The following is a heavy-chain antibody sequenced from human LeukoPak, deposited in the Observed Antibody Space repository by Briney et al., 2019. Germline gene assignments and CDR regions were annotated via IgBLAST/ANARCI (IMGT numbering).Heavy chain of an antibody. Sequence: GGSLRLSCAASEFTFNKAWMSWVRQAPGKGLEWVANIKQDGSEKYYVDSVKGRFTISRDNAKNSLYLQMNSLRAEDTAVYYCARAFIAVAVDYWGQGTLVTVSS. J-gene: IGHJ4*02. D-gene: IGHD6-19*01. CDR1: EFTFNKAW. CDR3: ARAFIAVAVDY. CDR2: IKQDGSEK. V-gene: IGHV3-7*04.